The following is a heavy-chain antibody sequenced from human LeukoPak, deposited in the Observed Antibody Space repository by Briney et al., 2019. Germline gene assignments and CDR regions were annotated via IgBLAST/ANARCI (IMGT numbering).Heavy chain of an antibody. CDR1: GFTFSSSG. D-gene: IGHD1-1*01. Sequence: PGRSLRLSCAASGFTFSSSGMHWVRQAPGKGLEWVATISFDGNNKYDADSVKGRFSISRDDSKNTLYLQMNSLRAEDTAVYYCARIETVADAFDIWGQGTLVTVSS. J-gene: IGHJ3*02. CDR2: ISFDGNNK. V-gene: IGHV3-30*03. CDR3: ARIETVADAFDI.